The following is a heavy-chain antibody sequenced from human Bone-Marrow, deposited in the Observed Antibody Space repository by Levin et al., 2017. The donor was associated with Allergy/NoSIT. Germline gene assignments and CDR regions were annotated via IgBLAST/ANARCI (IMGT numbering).Heavy chain of an antibody. CDR1: GVNWSRHG. CDR2: IWYDGSNK. CDR3: ARWGPDKRPDY. V-gene: IGHV3-33*01. J-gene: IGHJ4*02. D-gene: IGHD3-16*01. Sequence: GGSLRLSXXXXGVNWSRHGMHEVSQTQDKGLEWVAVIWYDGSNKYYADSVKGRFTISRDNSKNTLYLEMNSLRVEDTAVYYCARWGPDKRPDYWGQGTLVTVSS.